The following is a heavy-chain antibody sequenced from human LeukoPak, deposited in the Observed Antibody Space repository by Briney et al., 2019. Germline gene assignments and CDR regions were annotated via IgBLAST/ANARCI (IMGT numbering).Heavy chain of an antibody. CDR2: ISSSSSYI. J-gene: IGHJ5*02. CDR3: AKFLGIVVVPAAPDWFDP. D-gene: IGHD2-2*03. CDR1: GFTFSSYS. Sequence: KSGGSLRLSCAASGFTFSSYSMNWVRQAPGKGLEWVSSISSSSSYIYYADSVKGRFTISRDNAKNSLYLQMNSLRAEDTAVYYCAKFLGIVVVPAAPDWFDPWGQGTLVTVSS. V-gene: IGHV3-21*04.